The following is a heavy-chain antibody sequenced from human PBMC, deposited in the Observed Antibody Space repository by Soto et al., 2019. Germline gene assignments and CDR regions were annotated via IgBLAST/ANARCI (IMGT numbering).Heavy chain of an antibody. J-gene: IGHJ3*02. CDR3: ARYIVVVTATYAFDI. Sequence: GGSLRLSCAASGFTFSSYAMHWVRQAPGKGLEWVAVISYDGSDKYYADSVKGRFTISRDNSRNTLYLQMNSLRAEDTAVYYCARYIVVVTATYAFDIWGQGTMVTVSS. V-gene: IGHV3-30-3*01. D-gene: IGHD2-21*02. CDR1: GFTFSSYA. CDR2: ISYDGSDK.